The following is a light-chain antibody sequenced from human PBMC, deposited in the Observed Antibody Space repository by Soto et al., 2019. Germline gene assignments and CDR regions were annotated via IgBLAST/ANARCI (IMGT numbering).Light chain of an antibody. Sequence: DIQMTQSPSSLSASVGDRVTITCRASQNINTYLNWYQQRPGKAPKVLIYATSSLHSGVPSRFSGSGYGTDFTLTISSLQPEDFATYYCQQSYTTPRTFGPGTKVDV. CDR1: QNINTY. CDR3: QQSYTTPRT. CDR2: ATS. J-gene: IGKJ3*01. V-gene: IGKV1-39*01.